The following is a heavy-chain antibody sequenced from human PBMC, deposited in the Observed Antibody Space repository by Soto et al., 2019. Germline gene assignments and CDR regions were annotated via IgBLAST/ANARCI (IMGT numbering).Heavy chain of an antibody. CDR3: ARVAGSGYDLQYYYYYGMDV. Sequence: QVQLVESGGGVVQPGRSLRLSCAASGFTFSSYGMHWVRQAPGKGLEWVAVIWYDGSNKYYADSVKGRFTISRDNSKNTXYXQMNSLRAEDTAVYYCARVAGSGYDLQYYYYYGMDVWGQGTTVTVSS. CDR1: GFTFSSYG. V-gene: IGHV3-33*01. D-gene: IGHD5-12*01. J-gene: IGHJ6*02. CDR2: IWYDGSNK.